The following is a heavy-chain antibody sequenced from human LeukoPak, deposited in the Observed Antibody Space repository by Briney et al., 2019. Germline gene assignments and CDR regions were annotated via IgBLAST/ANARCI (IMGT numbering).Heavy chain of an antibody. J-gene: IGHJ4*02. CDR3: ARSGSAYCGGDCQSTFDY. Sequence: ASVKVSCKASGSTFTGYYMHWVRQAPGQGLEWMGWINPNSGGTNYAQKFQGRVTMTRDTSISTAYMELSRLRSDDTAVYYCARSGSAYCGGDCQSTFDYWGQGTLVTVSS. D-gene: IGHD2-21*02. CDR2: INPNSGGT. CDR1: GSTFTGYY. V-gene: IGHV1-2*02.